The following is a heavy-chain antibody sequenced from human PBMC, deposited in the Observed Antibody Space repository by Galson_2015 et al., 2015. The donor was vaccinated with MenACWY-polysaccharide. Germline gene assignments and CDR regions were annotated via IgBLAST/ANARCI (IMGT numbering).Heavy chain of an antibody. J-gene: IGHJ5*02. D-gene: IGHD3-16*01. V-gene: IGHV4-31*03. CDR1: GDSITSGGYF. Sequence: TLSLTCTVSGDSITSGGYFWSWIRQHPGKGLEWIASTSYDGGTYYNPSLKSRVTISVDTPNNQFSLKLSSVTAADTAVYYCARGGRAVSNRNWFDPWGQGTLVTVSS. CDR2: TSYDGGT. CDR3: ARGGRAVSNRNWFDP.